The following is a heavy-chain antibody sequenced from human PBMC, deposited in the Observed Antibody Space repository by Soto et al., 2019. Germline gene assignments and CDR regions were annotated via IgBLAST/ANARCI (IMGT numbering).Heavy chain of an antibody. Sequence: GESLKISCKGSGYNFAVYWIGWVRQMPGKGLEWLGMIYPGDSDTRYSPSFQGQVTISVDKSISTAYLQWSSLKASDTAMYYCARGWKVAGDAFDIWGQGTMVTVSS. CDR2: IYPGDSDT. CDR1: GYNFAVYW. CDR3: ARGWKVAGDAFDI. V-gene: IGHV5-51*01. D-gene: IGHD1-1*01. J-gene: IGHJ3*02.